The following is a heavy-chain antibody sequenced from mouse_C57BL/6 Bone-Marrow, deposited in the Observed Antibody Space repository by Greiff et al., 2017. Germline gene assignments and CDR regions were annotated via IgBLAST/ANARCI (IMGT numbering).Heavy chain of an antibody. V-gene: IGHV1-50*01. J-gene: IGHJ2*01. CDR2: IDPSDSYT. Sequence: VQLQQPGAELVKPGASVKLSCKASGYTFTSYWMQWVKQRPGQGLEWIGEIDPSDSYTNYNQKFKGKATLAVDTASSTGYMQLSSLTSEDSAVYYRARISEDYFDYWGQGTTLTVSS. CDR1: GYTFTSYW. CDR3: ARISEDYFDY.